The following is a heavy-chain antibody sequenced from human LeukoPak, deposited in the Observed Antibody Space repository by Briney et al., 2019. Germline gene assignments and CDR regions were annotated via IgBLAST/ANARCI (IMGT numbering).Heavy chain of an antibody. CDR3: ARARGVITKGHYYYYMDV. V-gene: IGHV1-2*06. Sequence: ASVKVSCKASGYTFTGYYMHWVRQAPGQGLEWMGRINPNSGGTNYAQKFQGRVTMTRDTSISTAYMELSRLRSDDTAVYYCARARGVITKGHYYYYMDVWGKGTTVTVSS. CDR1: GYTFTGYY. CDR2: INPNSGGT. D-gene: IGHD3-10*01. J-gene: IGHJ6*03.